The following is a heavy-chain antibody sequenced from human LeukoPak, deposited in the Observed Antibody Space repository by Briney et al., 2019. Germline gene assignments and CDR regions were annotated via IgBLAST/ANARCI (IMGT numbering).Heavy chain of an antibody. CDR1: GGSISSYY. D-gene: IGHD3-10*01. CDR3: ARDIPTYYYGSGSYNWFDP. V-gene: IGHV4-4*07. J-gene: IGHJ5*02. Sequence: PSETLSLTCTVSGGSISSYYWSWIRQPAGKGLEWIGRIYTSGSTNYNPSLKSRVTMSVDTSKNQFSLKLSSVTAADTAVYYCARDIPTYYYGSGSYNWFDPWGQGTLVTVSS. CDR2: IYTSGST.